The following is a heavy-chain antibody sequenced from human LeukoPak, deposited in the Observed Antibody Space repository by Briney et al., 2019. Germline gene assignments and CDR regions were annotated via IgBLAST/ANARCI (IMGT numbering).Heavy chain of an antibody. CDR1: GYTFTSYA. CDR3: TRHLTAMARIHYYYGMDV. Sequence: GASVKVSCKASGYTFTSYAMHWVRQAPGQRLEWMGWINAGNGDTKYGQNFQGRVTMTRDTSATTVFMELSSLRSEDTAVYYCTRHLTAMARIHYYYGMDVWGLGTTVTVSS. D-gene: IGHD6-19*01. CDR2: INAGNGDT. V-gene: IGHV1-3*01. J-gene: IGHJ6*02.